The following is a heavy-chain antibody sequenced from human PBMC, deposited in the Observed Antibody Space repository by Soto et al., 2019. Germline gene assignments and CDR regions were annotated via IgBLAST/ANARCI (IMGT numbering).Heavy chain of an antibody. CDR2: INGDGSTT. CDR1: GFSFSSNW. Sequence: EVQLVESGGGLVQPGGSLRLSCAASGFSFSSNWMHWVRQAPGKGLVWVARINGDGSTTQYADSVQGRFSISRDTTENTLYLQMNSLSDEDTAVYYCASIPMVRGPSDFWGQGALVTVSS. D-gene: IGHD3-10*01. J-gene: IGHJ4*02. V-gene: IGHV3-74*02. CDR3: ASIPMVRGPSDF.